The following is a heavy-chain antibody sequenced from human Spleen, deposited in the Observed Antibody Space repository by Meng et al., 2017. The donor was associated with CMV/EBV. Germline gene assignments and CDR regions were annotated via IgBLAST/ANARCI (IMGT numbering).Heavy chain of an antibody. CDR2: ISFDGSNK. J-gene: IGHJ4*02. Sequence: GGSLRLSCAASGSTFRTFDMHWVRQAPGKGLDWVAVISFDGSNKYYADSVKGRFTVSRDNSKNTLYLQMNSLRAEDTAVYYCAKMRGNYDSSGLFDYWGQGTLVTVSS. V-gene: IGHV3-30*04. CDR1: GSTFRTFD. CDR3: AKMRGNYDSSGLFDY. D-gene: IGHD3-22*01.